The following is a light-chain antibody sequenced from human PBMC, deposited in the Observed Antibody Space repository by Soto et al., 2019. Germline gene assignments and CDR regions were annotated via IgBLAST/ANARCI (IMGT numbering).Light chain of an antibody. CDR3: HQRQSXPRT. V-gene: IGKV3-11*01. CDR1: QALNTR. Sequence: EIVLTQSPATLSAFPGDRVTLSFRASQALNTRLALYQHKPGQAPRLLIYLTSNRDAGVPARFSAWGSETDFPLTISHVEPEDFAVYYSHQRQSXPRTFGQGTKV. J-gene: IGKJ1*01. CDR2: LTS.